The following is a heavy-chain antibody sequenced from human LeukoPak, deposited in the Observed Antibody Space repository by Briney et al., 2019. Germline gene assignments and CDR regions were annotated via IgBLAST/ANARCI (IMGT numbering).Heavy chain of an antibody. CDR2: ISSSSSYI. V-gene: IGHV3-21*01. J-gene: IGHJ4*02. CDR3: ARDKGDYFDY. Sequence: GSLRLSCAASGFTFSSYAMSWVRQAPGKGLEWVSSISSSSSYIYYADSVKGRFTISRDNAKNSLYLQMNSLRAEDTAVYYCARDKGDYFDYWGQGTLVTVSS. D-gene: IGHD3-16*01. CDR1: GFTFSSYA.